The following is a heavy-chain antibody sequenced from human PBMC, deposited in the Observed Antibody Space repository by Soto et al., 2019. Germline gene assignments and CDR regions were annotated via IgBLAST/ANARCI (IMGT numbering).Heavy chain of an antibody. CDR1: GGSISSGGYY. CDR3: ASFREAYGDSRTPDY. V-gene: IGHV4-31*03. D-gene: IGHD4-17*01. Sequence: QVQLQESGPGLVKPSQTLSLTCTVSGGSISSGGYYWSWIRQHPGKGLEWIGYIYYSGSTYYNPSLKSRVTIXXDXSXXQFSLKLSSVTAADTAVYYCASFREAYGDSRTPDYWGQGTLVTVSS. CDR2: IYYSGST. J-gene: IGHJ4*02.